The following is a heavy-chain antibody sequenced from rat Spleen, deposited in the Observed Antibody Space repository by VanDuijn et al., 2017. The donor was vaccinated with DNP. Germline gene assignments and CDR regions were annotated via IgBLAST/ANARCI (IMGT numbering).Heavy chain of an antibody. CDR1: GFTFSDYN. D-gene: IGHD1-9*01. V-gene: IGHV5-7*01. CDR2: ISYDGGST. J-gene: IGHJ3*01. Sequence: EVRLVESGGDLVRPGRSVKIACAASGFTFSDYNMAWVRQAPKKGLEWVATISYDGGSTYYRDSVKGRFTISRDNAKGTLYLQMNSLRSEDSATYYCASGSYYGYKWFAYWGQGTLVTVSS. CDR3: ASGSYYGYKWFAY.